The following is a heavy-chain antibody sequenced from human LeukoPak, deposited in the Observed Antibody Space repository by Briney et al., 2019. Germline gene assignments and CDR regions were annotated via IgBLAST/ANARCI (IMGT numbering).Heavy chain of an antibody. CDR3: ARRGRGRQYYFDY. J-gene: IGHJ4*02. CDR1: VGSFSGYY. D-gene: IGHD3-10*01. Sequence: SETLSLTCAVYVGSFSGYYWSWIRQPPGKGLEWIGEINHSGNTNYNPSLKSRVTISVDTSKNQFSLKLSSVTAADTAVYYCARRGRGRQYYFDYWGQGTLVTVSS. CDR2: INHSGNT. V-gene: IGHV4-34*01.